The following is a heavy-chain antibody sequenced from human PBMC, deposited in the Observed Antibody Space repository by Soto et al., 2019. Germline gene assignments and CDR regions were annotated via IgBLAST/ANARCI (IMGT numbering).Heavy chain of an antibody. Sequence: QVQLQESGPGLVKPSGTLSLTCAVSGGSISSSNWWSWVRQPPGKGLEWIGEIYHSGSTNYNPSLQSRVTISVDKSKNQFSLKSSSVTAADSAVYYCARAAMGGSSWPFDYWGQRTLVTVSS. CDR2: IYHSGST. V-gene: IGHV4-4*02. D-gene: IGHD6-13*01. CDR3: ARAAMGGSSWPFDY. CDR1: GGSISSSNW. J-gene: IGHJ4*02.